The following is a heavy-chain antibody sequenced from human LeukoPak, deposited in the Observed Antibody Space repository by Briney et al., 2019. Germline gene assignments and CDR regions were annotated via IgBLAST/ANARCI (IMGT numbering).Heavy chain of an antibody. V-gene: IGHV3-21*01. CDR3: AKDQGRIAAAHYFDY. J-gene: IGHJ4*02. D-gene: IGHD6-13*01. CDR2: ISSSSSYI. Sequence: PGGSLRLSCAASGFTFSSYSMNWVRQAPGKGLEWVSSISSSSSYIYYADSVKGRFTISRDNAKNSLYLQMNSPRAEDTAVYYCAKDQGRIAAAHYFDYWGQGTLVTVSS. CDR1: GFTFSSYS.